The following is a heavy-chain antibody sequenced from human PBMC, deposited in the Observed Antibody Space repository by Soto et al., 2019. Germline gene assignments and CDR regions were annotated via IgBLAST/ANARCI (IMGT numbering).Heavy chain of an antibody. V-gene: IGHV4-34*01. CDR2: INHSGST. CDR3: ARGGMIVVVTLAYFDY. J-gene: IGHJ4*02. CDR1: GGSFSGYY. D-gene: IGHD3-22*01. Sequence: PSETLSLTCAVYGGSFSGYYWSWIRQPPGKGLEWIGEINHSGSTNYNPSLKSRVTISVDTSKNQFSLKLSSVTAADTAVYYCARGGMIVVVTLAYFDYWGQGTLVTVS.